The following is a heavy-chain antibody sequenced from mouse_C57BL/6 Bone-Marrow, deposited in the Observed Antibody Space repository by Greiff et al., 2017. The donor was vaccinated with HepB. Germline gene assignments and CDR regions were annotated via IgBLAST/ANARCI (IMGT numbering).Heavy chain of an antibody. J-gene: IGHJ4*01. D-gene: IGHD2-2*01. Sequence: VKLVESGPGLVQPSQSLSITCTVSGFSLTSYGVHWVRQSPGKGLEWLGVIWSGGSTDYNAAFISRLSISKDNSKSQVFFKMNSLQADDTAIYYCARNTMVTPVYYAMDYWGQGTSVTVSS. CDR3: ARNTMVTPVYYAMDY. CDR1: GFSLTSYG. CDR2: IWSGGST. V-gene: IGHV2-2*01.